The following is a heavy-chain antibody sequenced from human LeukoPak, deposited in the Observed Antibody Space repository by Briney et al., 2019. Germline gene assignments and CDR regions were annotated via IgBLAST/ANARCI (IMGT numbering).Heavy chain of an antibody. CDR1: GFTFSSYA. CDR3: ARQWELSYYYMDG. Sequence: PGGSLRLSCAASGFTFSSYAMSWVRQAPGKGLEWVSAISGSGGSTYYADSVKGRFTISRDNSKNTLYLQMNSRRAEDTAVYYCARQWELSYYYMDGWGKGTTVTVSS. V-gene: IGHV3-23*01. D-gene: IGHD1-26*01. CDR2: ISGSGGST. J-gene: IGHJ6*03.